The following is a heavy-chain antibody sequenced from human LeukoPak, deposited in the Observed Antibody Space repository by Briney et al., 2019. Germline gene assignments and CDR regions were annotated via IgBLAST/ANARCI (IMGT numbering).Heavy chain of an antibody. V-gene: IGHV3-74*03. D-gene: IGHD3-10*01. Sequence: GGSLRLSCAASGLTFNSYWMHWVRQVAGKGLVWVARINGDASNTTYADSVKGRFTISRDNAKNTLYLQMNSLRAEDTAVYYCARGYYGSGSTSDYWGQGTLVTVSS. CDR3: ARGYYGSGSTSDY. CDR2: INGDASNT. CDR1: GLTFNSYW. J-gene: IGHJ4*02.